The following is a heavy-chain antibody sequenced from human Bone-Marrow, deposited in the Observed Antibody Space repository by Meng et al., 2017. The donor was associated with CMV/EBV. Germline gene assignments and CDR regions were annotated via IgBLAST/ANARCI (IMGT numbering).Heavy chain of an antibody. CDR1: GGNFSSYA. J-gene: IGHJ5*02. D-gene: IGHD2-8*02. Sequence: QVRLVQSGGGVKKPGSSVKVSCKASGGNFSSYAISWVRQAPGQGLEWMGGIIPIFGTANYAQKFQGRVTITADESTSTAYMELSSLRSEDTAVYYCARGEGLLGDWFDPWGQGTLVTVSS. CDR2: IIPIFGTA. CDR3: ARGEGLLGDWFDP. V-gene: IGHV1-69*12.